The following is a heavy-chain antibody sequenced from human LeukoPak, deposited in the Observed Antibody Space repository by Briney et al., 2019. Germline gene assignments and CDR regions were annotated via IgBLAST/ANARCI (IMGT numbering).Heavy chain of an antibody. J-gene: IGHJ4*02. CDR3: ARDLHPRLAGFFDY. Sequence: GGSLRLSCAASGFTVISNYMSWVRQAPGKGLEWVSVIYSGGNTYYADSVEGRFTISRDNSKNTLYLQMKTLKAEDTAVYYCARDLHPRLAGFFDYWGQGTLVTVSS. V-gene: IGHV3-53*01. D-gene: IGHD3-3*02. CDR2: IYSGGNT. CDR1: GFTVISNY.